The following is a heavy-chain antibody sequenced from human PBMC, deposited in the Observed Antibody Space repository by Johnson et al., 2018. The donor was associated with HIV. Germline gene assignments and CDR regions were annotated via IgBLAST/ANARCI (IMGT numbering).Heavy chain of an antibody. Sequence: VQLVESGGGLVQPGGSLILSCAASGFTFSSYWMHWVRQAPGKGLVWVSRISSDGSSTYYADAVKGRFTISRDNSKNTLYLQMNSLRAEDTAVYYCASGEVDGDYDAFDIWGQGTMVTVSS. D-gene: IGHD4-17*01. CDR3: ASGEVDGDYDAFDI. V-gene: IGHV3-74*01. CDR2: ISSDGSST. J-gene: IGHJ3*02. CDR1: GFTFSSYW.